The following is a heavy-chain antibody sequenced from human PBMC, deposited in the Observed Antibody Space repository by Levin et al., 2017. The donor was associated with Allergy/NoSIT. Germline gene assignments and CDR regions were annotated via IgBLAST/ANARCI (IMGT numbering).Heavy chain of an antibody. CDR2: IHYTGDT. D-gene: IGHD1-1*01. J-gene: IGHJ4*02. CDR1: SGSVSGHY. Sequence: SETLSLTCSVSSGSVSGHYWTWIRQPPGKGLECIGYIHYTGDTNYNPSLRSRVTMSVDTSKNQFSLELGSVTTADTAVYYCARIGMISGPGSGAFDYWGQGTLVTVSS. CDR3: ARIGMISGPGSGAFDY. V-gene: IGHV4-59*02.